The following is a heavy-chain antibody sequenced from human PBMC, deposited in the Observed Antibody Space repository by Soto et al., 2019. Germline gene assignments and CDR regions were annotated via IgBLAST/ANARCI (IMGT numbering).Heavy chain of an antibody. CDR1: GGSFSGYY. V-gene: IGHV4-34*01. Sequence: QVQLQQWGAGLLKPSETLSLTCAVYGGSFSGYYWSWIRQPPGKGLEWIGEINHSGSTNYNPSLKSRLTISVDTSKNQFSLKLSSVTAADTAVYYCASYDFWSGYHDYWGQGTLVTVSS. J-gene: IGHJ4*02. CDR2: INHSGST. D-gene: IGHD3-3*01. CDR3: ASYDFWSGYHDY.